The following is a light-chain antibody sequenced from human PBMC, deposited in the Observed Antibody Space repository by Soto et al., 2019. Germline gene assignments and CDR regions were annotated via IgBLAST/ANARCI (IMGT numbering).Light chain of an antibody. CDR2: GAS. Sequence: IMLKQSPGTLSLSPGERATLSCRASQSVSSSYLAWYQQKPGQAPRLLIYGASSRATGIPDRFSGSGSGTDFTLTISRLEPEDFAVYYCQQYGSSPPTFGQGTRLEIK. J-gene: IGKJ5*01. V-gene: IGKV3-20*01. CDR1: QSVSSSY. CDR3: QQYGSSPPT.